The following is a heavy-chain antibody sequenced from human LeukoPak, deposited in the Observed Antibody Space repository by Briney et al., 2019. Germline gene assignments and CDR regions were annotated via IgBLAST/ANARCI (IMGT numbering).Heavy chain of an antibody. Sequence: ASVKVSCKVSGYTLTELSKHWVRQAPGKGLEWMGGFDPEDGETIYAQKFQGRVTMTEDTSTDTAYMELSSLRSEDTAVYYCATVRYFDWLLPYYYYGMDVWGQGTTVTVSS. D-gene: IGHD3-9*01. CDR1: GYTLTELS. CDR2: FDPEDGET. V-gene: IGHV1-24*01. J-gene: IGHJ6*02. CDR3: ATVRYFDWLLPYYYYGMDV.